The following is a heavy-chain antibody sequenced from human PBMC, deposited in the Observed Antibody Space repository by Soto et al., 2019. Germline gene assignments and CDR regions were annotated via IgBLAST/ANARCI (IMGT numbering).Heavy chain of an antibody. CDR1: GCSISSYY. V-gene: IGHV4-59*01. D-gene: IGHD5-12*01. CDR3: ASFREAGSGYDFGYYFAY. J-gene: IGHJ4*02. Sequence: PSETLSLTCSFSGCSISSYYWSLIRQPQGKGLEWIGYIYYSGSTNYTPSLKSRVTISVDTSKNQFSLKLSSVTAADTAVYYFASFREAGSGYDFGYYFAYWGQGTLVTVSS. CDR2: IYYSGST.